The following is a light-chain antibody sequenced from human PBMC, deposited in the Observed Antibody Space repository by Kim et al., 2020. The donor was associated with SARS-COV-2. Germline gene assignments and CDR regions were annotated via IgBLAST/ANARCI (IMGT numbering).Light chain of an antibody. Sequence: EVVMTQSPATLSVSPGERATLSCRASQSVSTDLAWYQQKSGQAPRPLIYGASTRATGIPARFSGSGSGTEFTLTISGLQSEDLAVYYCQQYKNWPPITFGQGTRLEIK. CDR2: GAS. V-gene: IGKV3D-15*01. CDR3: QQYKNWPPIT. CDR1: QSVSTD. J-gene: IGKJ5*01.